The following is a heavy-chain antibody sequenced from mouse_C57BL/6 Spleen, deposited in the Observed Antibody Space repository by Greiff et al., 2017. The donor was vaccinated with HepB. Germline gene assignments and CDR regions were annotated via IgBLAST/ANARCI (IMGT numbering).Heavy chain of an antibody. CDR1: GYTFTSYW. CDR3: TQLLSDPVVEDYVDY. D-gene: IGHD1-1*01. Sequence: EVQLQQSGTVLARPGASVKMSRKTSGYTFTSYWMHWVKQRPGQGLEWIGAIYPGNSDTSYNQKFKGKAKLTAVTSASTAYMELSSLTNEDSAVYYCTQLLSDPVVEDYVDYWGQGTTLTVAS. J-gene: IGHJ2*01. V-gene: IGHV1-5*01. CDR2: IYPGNSDT.